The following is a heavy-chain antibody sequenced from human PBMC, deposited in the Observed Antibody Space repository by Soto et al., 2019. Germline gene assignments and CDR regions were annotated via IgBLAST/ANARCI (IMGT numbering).Heavy chain of an antibody. Sequence: QVQLQESGPGLVKPSQTLSLTCTVSGGSISSGGYYWSWIRQHPGKGLEWIGYIYYSGSTYYNPSLKSRVTISVDTSKNQFSLKLSSVTAADTAVYYCAREEALWFGSWTGSYYYGMDVWGQGTTVTVSS. V-gene: IGHV4-31*03. D-gene: IGHD3-10*01. CDR2: IYYSGST. CDR3: AREEALWFGSWTGSYYYGMDV. CDR1: GGSISSGGYY. J-gene: IGHJ6*02.